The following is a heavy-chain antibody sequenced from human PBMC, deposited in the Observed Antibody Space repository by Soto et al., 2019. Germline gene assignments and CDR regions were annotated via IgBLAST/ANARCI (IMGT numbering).Heavy chain of an antibody. D-gene: IGHD5-18*01. CDR2: ISWNSGSI. J-gene: IGHJ4*02. V-gene: IGHV3-9*01. Sequence: LTLSWSTSGFAFSDYAMYWVLQNPGKGLEWVSGISWNSGSIGYADSVKGRFTISRDNAKNSLYLQMNSLRAEDTALYYCAKGRYSYGAPFDYWGQGTLVTVSS. CDR1: GFAFSDYA. CDR3: AKGRYSYGAPFDY.